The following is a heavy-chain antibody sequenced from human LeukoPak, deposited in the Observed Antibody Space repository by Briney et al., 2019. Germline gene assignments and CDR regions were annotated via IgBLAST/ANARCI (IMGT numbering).Heavy chain of an antibody. CDR2: ISSSSSNI. CDR3: ASRSSVAASGPG. Sequence: GGSLRLSCAASGFTFSSYSMNWVRQAPGKGLEWVSYISSSSSNIRYADSVRGRFTISRDNAKNSLYLQMSSLRAEDTALYYCASRSSVAASGPGWGQGTLVTVSS. J-gene: IGHJ4*02. D-gene: IGHD2-15*01. CDR1: GFTFSSYS. V-gene: IGHV3-48*01.